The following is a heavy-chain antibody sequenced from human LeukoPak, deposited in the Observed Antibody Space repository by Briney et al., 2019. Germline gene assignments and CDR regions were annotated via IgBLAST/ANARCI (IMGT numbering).Heavy chain of an antibody. CDR3: AKVAARFFGLGSALDY. Sequence: PGGSLRLSCAASGFTFSSYAMSWVRQAPGKGLEGVSAMSGSGGSTYYADSVKGRFTISRDNSKNTLYLQMNRLRAEDAAVYYCAKVAARFFGLGSALDYWGQGTLVTVSS. CDR1: GFTFSSYA. CDR2: MSGSGGST. D-gene: IGHD6-6*01. V-gene: IGHV3-23*01. J-gene: IGHJ4*02.